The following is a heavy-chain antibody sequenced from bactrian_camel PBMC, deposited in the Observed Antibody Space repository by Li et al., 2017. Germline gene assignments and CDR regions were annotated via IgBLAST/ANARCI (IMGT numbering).Heavy chain of an antibody. J-gene: IGHJ4*01. CDR2: IAPSTGST. CDR3: AADPAFTYCSGGWNY. V-gene: IGHV3S40*01. CDR1: GFDISSYG. Sequence: VQLVESGGGLVQPGGSLRLSCAGSGFDISSYGMSWVRQAPGKEREGVAAIAPSTGSTYYDDSIKGRFTVSHVNSNNTMHLQMNSLKPEDAAVYYCAADPAFTYCSGGWNYWGQGTQVTVS. D-gene: IGHD2*01.